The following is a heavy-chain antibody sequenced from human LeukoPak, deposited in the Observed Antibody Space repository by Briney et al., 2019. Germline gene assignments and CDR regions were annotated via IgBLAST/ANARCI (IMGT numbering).Heavy chain of an antibody. Sequence: GGSLRLSCAASGFTFSSYWMSWVRQAPGKGLEWVANINKDGGEKYYVDSVKGRFTISRDNAKNLLYLQMNGLRADDTAVYYCVKDSPPRYSGSPPAYWGQGTLVTVSS. CDR1: GFTFSSYW. D-gene: IGHD1-26*01. CDR3: VKDSPPRYSGSPPAY. V-gene: IGHV3-7*03. CDR2: INKDGGEK. J-gene: IGHJ4*02.